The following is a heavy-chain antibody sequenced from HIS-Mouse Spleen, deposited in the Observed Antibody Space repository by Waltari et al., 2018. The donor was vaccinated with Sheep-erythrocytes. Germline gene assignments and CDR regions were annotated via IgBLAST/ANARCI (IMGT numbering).Heavy chain of an antibody. V-gene: IGHV3-30-3*01. CDR3: ARGAFDI. CDR1: GVTFSSYA. Sequence: QVQLVESGGGVVQPGRSLRLSCPASGVTFSSYAMHWVRQAPGKGLEWVAVISYDGINKYYADSVKGRFTISRDNSKNTLYLQMNSLRAEDTAVYYCARGAFDIWGQGTMVTVSS. CDR2: ISYDGINK. J-gene: IGHJ3*02.